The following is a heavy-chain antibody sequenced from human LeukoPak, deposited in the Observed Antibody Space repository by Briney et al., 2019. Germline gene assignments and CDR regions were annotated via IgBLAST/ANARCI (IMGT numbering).Heavy chain of an antibody. CDR1: GYSISSGYY. CDR3: ARGRLDGSYYSDY. Sequence: SETLSLTCTVSGYSISSGYYCVWIRQAPGKGLEWIGSLHHSGKTYYNPSLKSRVTISLDTPEIQFSLKLTSMTAADTAVYYCARGRLDGSYYSDYWGQGTLVAVSS. D-gene: IGHD2-15*01. CDR2: LHHSGKT. V-gene: IGHV4-38-2*02. J-gene: IGHJ4*02.